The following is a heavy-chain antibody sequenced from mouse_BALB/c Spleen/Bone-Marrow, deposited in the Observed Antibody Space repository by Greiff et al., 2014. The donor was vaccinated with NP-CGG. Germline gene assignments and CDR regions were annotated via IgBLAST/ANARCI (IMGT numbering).Heavy chain of an antibody. J-gene: IGHJ3*01. Sequence: VQLKESGAELVKPGASVKLSCTASGFNIKDTYMHWVKQRPKQGLEWIGRIDPANGNTKYDPKFQGKATITADTSSNTAYLQLSSLTSEDTAVYYCATYYYGSSWGFAYWGQGTLVTVSA. CDR3: ATYYYGSSWGFAY. V-gene: IGHV14-3*02. CDR1: GFNIKDTY. CDR2: IDPANGNT. D-gene: IGHD1-1*01.